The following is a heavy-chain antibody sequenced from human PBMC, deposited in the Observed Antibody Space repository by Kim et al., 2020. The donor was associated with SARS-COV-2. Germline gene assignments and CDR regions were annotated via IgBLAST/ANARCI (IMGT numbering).Heavy chain of an antibody. Sequence: ASVKVSCRTSGYTFTNYYTHWVRQAPGQGLEWMGVMYPRGDRTSHAQKFQGRVTMTRDTSTSTVYMELSSLRSDDTAAYYFAREAPRLSCFEPLGQGTLV. D-gene: IGHD6-6*01. V-gene: IGHV1-46*01. CDR1: GYTFTNYY. CDR3: AREAPRLSCFEP. J-gene: IGHJ5*02. CDR2: MYPRGDRT.